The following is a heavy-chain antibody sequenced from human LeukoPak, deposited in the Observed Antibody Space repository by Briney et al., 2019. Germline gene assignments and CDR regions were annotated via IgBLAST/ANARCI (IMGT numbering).Heavy chain of an antibody. CDR1: GYSFTSYG. J-gene: IGHJ4*02. CDR2: ISVYNGNT. CDR3: AREGIVGASGDF. Sequence: ASVKVSYKASGYSFTSYGISWVRQAPGQGLEWMGWISVYNGNTNYAQNLQGRVTMTTDTTTSTAYMELRSLRSDDTAVYYCAREGIVGASGDFWGQGTLVTVSS. V-gene: IGHV1-18*01. D-gene: IGHD1-26*01.